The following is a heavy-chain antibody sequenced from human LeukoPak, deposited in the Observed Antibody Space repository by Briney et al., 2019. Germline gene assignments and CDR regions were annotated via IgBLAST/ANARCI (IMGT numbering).Heavy chain of an antibody. CDR1: GFIFSNYE. V-gene: IGHV3-48*03. Sequence: GGSLRLSCAASGFIFSNYEINWVRQAPGKGLEWVSYISSSGSTISHADSVKGRFTISRDNAKNSLYLQMNSLRVEDTAVYYCARGGDTGWYSNYDPWGQGTRVRVSS. D-gene: IGHD6-19*01. CDR3: ARGGDTGWYSNYDP. CDR2: ISSSGSTI. J-gene: IGHJ5*02.